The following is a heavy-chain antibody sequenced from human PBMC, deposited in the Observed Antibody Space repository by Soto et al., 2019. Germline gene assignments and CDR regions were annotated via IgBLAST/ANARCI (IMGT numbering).Heavy chain of an antibody. CDR1: GYTXTSDV. D-gene: IGHD4-17*01. J-gene: IGHJ4*02. V-gene: IGHV1-8*02. CDR2: MNPNSGNT. CDR3: ARTLYGDNVDY. Sequence: GTPVEVXWKASGYTXTSDVVSWVRLSPGQGLEWMGWMNPNSGNTGYAQKFQGRVTMTRNTSISTAYMELSSLRSEYTAVYYCARTLYGDNVDYWGQGTLVTVSS.